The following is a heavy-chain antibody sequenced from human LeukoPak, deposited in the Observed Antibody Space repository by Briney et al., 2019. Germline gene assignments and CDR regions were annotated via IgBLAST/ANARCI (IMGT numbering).Heavy chain of an antibody. V-gene: IGHV3-21*01. J-gene: IGHJ4*02. CDR1: GFTFSSYN. Sequence: GGSLRLSCAASGFTFSSYNLNWVRQAPGKGLEWVSSISSSSSSIYYADSVKGRFTISRDNAKNSLYLQMNSLRAEDTAVYYCARVGSGVVGYWGQGTRVTVSS. CDR2: ISSSSSSI. D-gene: IGHD3-10*01. CDR3: ARVGSGVVGY.